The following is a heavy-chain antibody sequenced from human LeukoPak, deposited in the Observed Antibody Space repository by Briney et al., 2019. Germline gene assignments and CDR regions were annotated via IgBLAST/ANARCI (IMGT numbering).Heavy chain of an antibody. CDR2: ISSSSSYI. Sequence: GGSLKLSCEASGFTFSTYTMNWVRQAPGQGLEWVSSISSSSSYILYSASVKGRFTISRDNAKNSLDLQMNTLRAEDTAVYFCAREPNTGYYFDYWGQGILVTVSS. J-gene: IGHJ4*02. D-gene: IGHD1-14*01. CDR3: AREPNTGYYFDY. V-gene: IGHV3-21*01. CDR1: GFTFSTYT.